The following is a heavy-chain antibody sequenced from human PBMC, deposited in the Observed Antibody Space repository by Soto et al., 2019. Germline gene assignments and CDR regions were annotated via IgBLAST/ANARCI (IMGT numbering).Heavy chain of an antibody. CDR3: AKGPIFGVENIYDY. Sequence: VQLLESGGGLVQPGGSLRLSCAASGFTFSSYAMSWVRQAPGKGLEWVSGMSGNGGSAYYADSGKGRFTISRDNSKKTLYLQMNSLRAEATALYYCAKGPIFGVENIYDYWGQGTLVTVSS. D-gene: IGHD3-3*01. J-gene: IGHJ4*02. CDR2: MSGNGGSA. V-gene: IGHV3-23*01. CDR1: GFTFSSYA.